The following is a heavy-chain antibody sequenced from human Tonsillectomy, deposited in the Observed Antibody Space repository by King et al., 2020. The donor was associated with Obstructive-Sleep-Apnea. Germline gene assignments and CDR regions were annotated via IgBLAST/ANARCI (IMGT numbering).Heavy chain of an antibody. CDR1: GGSISSSSYY. J-gene: IGHJ3*02. D-gene: IGHD3-9*01. CDR2: IYYSGST. CDR3: ARPQGPIYDILTGYYTRSAAFDI. Sequence: LQLQESGPGLVKPSETLSLTCTVSGGSISSSSYYWGWIRQPPGKGLEWIGSIYYSGSTYYNPSLKSRVTISVDTSKNQFSLKLSSVTAADTAVYYCARPQGPIYDILTGYYTRSAAFDIWGQGTMVTVSS. V-gene: IGHV4-39*01.